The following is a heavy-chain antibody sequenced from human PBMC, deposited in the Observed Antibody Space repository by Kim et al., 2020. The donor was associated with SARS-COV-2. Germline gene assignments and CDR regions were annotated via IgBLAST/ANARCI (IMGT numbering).Heavy chain of an antibody. D-gene: IGHD4-17*01. CDR2: ITGTTGAT. CDR3: TKARYDIYGHCSDK. CDR1: GFTFKNYA. J-gene: IGHJ4*02. Sequence: GGSLRLSCAASGFTFKNYAMSWVRQGPGKGLEWVSVITGTTGATYYADSVKGQFTISRDNARNTVFLQMNKLRADDTAVYYSTKARYDIYGHCSDKWGRGTLVTVSS. V-gene: IGHV3-23*01.